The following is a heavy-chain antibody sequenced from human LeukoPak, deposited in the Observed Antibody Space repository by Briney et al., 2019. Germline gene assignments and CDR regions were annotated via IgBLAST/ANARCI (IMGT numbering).Heavy chain of an antibody. CDR3: ARATPKYYDFWSGYPPVPDY. CDR2: INPNSGGT. Sequence: ASVKVSCKASGYTFTGYYMHWVRQAPGQGLEWMGWINPNSGGTNYAQKFQGRVTMTRDTSISTAYMELSRLRSDDTAVYYCARATPKYYDFWSGYPPVPDYWGQGTLVTVSS. D-gene: IGHD3-3*01. J-gene: IGHJ4*02. V-gene: IGHV1-2*02. CDR1: GYTFTGYY.